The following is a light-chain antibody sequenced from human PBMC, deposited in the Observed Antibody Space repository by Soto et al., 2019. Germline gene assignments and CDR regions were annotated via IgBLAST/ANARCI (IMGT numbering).Light chain of an antibody. J-gene: IGKJ2*01. CDR1: QSVSNSY. CDR2: GTS. CDR3: QQYRTSPYT. V-gene: IGKV3-20*01. Sequence: EIVLTQSPGTLSLSPGERATLSCRASQSVSNSYFAWYQQKPGQAPRLLIYGTSNTATGIPGRFSGSRSGTDFTLTISSLEPEDFAVYYCQQYRTSPYTFGQGTKVDIK.